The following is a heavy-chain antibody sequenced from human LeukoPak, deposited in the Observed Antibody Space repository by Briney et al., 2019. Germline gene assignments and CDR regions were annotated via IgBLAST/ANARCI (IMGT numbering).Heavy chain of an antibody. CDR2: IRNDRRKDGCNE. D-gene: IGHD5-24*01. J-gene: IGHJ4*02. Sequence: PWVTLTLSCAASGFTFTNYGMHGFRQAPGGGLEWVAFIRNDRRKDGCNECYADSVKGRFTISRDNSKNTLYLQMNSLRVEDTAIYYCAKGDGWGQGTLVTVSS. CDR3: AKGDG. CDR1: GFTFTNYG. V-gene: IGHV3-30*02.